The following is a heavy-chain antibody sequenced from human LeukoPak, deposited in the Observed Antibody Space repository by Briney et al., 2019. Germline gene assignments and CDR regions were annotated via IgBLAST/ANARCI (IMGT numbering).Heavy chain of an antibody. CDR3: ASERVDMVRGVRQYYFDY. V-gene: IGHV3-30*04. D-gene: IGHD3-10*01. CDR2: ISYAGSNK. CDR1: GFTFSSYA. Sequence: PGRSLRLSCAASGFTFSSYAMHWVRQAPGKGLEWVAVISYAGSNKYYADSVKGRFTISRDNSKNTLSLQMNSLTAEDTAVYYCASERVDMVRGVRQYYFDYWGQGTLVTVSS. J-gene: IGHJ4*02.